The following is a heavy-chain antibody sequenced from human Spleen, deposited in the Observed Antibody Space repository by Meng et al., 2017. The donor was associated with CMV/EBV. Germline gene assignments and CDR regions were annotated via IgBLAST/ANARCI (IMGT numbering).Heavy chain of an antibody. D-gene: IGHD1-1*01. CDR2: IYTGGTTT. V-gene: IGHV3-23*03. CDR1: GFTFSSYG. CDR3: AKVTWNDRTFDY. Sequence: AASGFTFSSYGMSWVRQAPEKGLEWVSHIYTGGTTTFYADSVKGRFTISRDNSKDTLYLQMNSLRAEDTALYYCAKVTWNDRTFDYWGQGTLVTVSS. J-gene: IGHJ4*02.